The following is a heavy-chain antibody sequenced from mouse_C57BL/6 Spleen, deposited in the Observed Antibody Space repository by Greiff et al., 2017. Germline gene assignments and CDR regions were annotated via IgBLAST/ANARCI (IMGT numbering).Heavy chain of an antibody. Sequence: QVQLQQPGAELVKPGASVKLSCKASGYTFTEYTIHWVKQRSGQGLEWIGWFYPGSGSIKYNEKFKDKATLTADKSSSTVYMELCRLTSEDSAVYLCSRHDVYYYGSSPAWFAYWGQGTLVTVSA. D-gene: IGHD1-1*01. J-gene: IGHJ3*01. V-gene: IGHV1-62-2*01. CDR1: GYTFTEYT. CDR2: FYPGSGSI. CDR3: SRHDVYYYGSSPAWFAY.